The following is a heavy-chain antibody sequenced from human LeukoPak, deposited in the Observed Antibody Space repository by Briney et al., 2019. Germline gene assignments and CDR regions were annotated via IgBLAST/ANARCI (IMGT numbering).Heavy chain of an antibody. CDR2: LYSGGTT. CDR1: GLSVSANY. Sequence: GGSLRLSCAASGLSVSANYMSWVRQAPGKGLEWVSVLYSGGTTHYAESVKGRFTISRDISKNTVYLQMNSLSAEDTAVYYCARGRRDFDYWGQGTLVTVSS. J-gene: IGHJ4*02. CDR3: ARGRRDFDY. V-gene: IGHV3-66*01.